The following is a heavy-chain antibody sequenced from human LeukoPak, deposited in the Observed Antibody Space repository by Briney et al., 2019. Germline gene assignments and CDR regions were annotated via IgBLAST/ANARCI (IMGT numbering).Heavy chain of an antibody. D-gene: IGHD6-13*01. CDR1: GFTFSSYA. V-gene: IGHV3-30-3*01. CDR3: AREGVAAAGPFDY. CDR2: ISYDGSNK. J-gene: IGHJ4*02. Sequence: GGSLRLSCAASGFTFSSYAMHWLRQAPGKGLEWVAVISYDGSNKYYADSVKGRFTISRDNSKNTLYLQMNSLRAEDTAVYYCAREGVAAAGPFDYWGQGTLVTVSS.